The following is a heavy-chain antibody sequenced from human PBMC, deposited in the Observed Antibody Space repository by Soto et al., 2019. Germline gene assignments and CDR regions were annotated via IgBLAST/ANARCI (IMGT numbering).Heavy chain of an antibody. CDR1: GFTFSGSA. D-gene: IGHD6-13*01. CDR2: IKNKPDNYAT. Sequence: EVQLVESGGGLVQPGGSLKLSCAASGFTFSGSAIHWVRQASGKGLEWVGRIKNKPDNYATAYAASVKDRFTISRDDSKNTAYLQMNSLRPEDTAVYYCTRLAFGSTWYGFDYWGQGTLVTVSS. V-gene: IGHV3-73*02. J-gene: IGHJ4*02. CDR3: TRLAFGSTWYGFDY.